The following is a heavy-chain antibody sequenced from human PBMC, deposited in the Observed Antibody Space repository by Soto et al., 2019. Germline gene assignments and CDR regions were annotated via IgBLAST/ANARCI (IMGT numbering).Heavy chain of an antibody. V-gene: IGHV3-33*01. CDR2: IWYDGSNK. Sequence: PGGSLRLSCAASGLTFSTYAMHWVRQAPGKGLEWVAVIWYDGSNKKYADSVKGRFTISRDNSKNTLYLQMNSLRVEDTAVYYCATFTFGGVDDWGQGTLVTVSS. J-gene: IGHJ4*02. D-gene: IGHD3-16*01. CDR3: ATFTFGGVDD. CDR1: GLTFSTYA.